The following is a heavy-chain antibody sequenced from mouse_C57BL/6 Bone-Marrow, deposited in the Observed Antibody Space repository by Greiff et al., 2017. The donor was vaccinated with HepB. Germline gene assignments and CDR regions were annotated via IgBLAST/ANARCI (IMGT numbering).Heavy chain of an antibody. CDR1: GFTFSSYG. CDR2: ISSGGSYN. V-gene: IGHV5-6*02. Sequence: EVMLVESGGDLVKPGGSLKLSCAASGFTFSSYGMSWVRQTPDKRLEWVATISSGGSYNYYPDSVKGRFTISRDNAKNTLYLQMSSLKSEDTAMYYCARPGFAYWGQGTLVTVSA. J-gene: IGHJ3*01. CDR3: ARPGFAY.